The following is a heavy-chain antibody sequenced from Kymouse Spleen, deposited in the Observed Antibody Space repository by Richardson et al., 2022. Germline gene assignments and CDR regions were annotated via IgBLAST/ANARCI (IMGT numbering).Heavy chain of an antibody. CDR2: ISYDGSNK. J-gene: IGHJ2*01. CDR3: AKDRDIVVVTAIGGYFDL. V-gene: IGHV3-30*18. CDR1: GFTFSSYG. D-gene: IGHD2-21*02. Sequence: QVQLVESGGGVVQPGRSLRLSCAASGFTFSSYGMHWVRQAPGKGLEWVAVISYDGSNKYYADSVKGRFTISRDNSKNTLYLQMNSLRAEDTAVYYCAKDRDIVVVTAIGGYFDLWGRGTLVTVSS.